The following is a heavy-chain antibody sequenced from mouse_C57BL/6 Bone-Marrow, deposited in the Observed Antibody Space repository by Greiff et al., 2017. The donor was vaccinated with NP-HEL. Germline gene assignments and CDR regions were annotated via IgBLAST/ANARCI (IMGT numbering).Heavy chain of an antibody. J-gene: IGHJ1*03. V-gene: IGHV14-4*01. CDR1: GFNIKDGY. CDR3: TGVTTVWYFDV. CDR2: IDPENGDT. Sequence: EVQLQQSGAELVRPGASVKLSCTASGFNIKDGYMHWVKQRPEQGLEWIGWIDPENGDTEYASKFQGKATITADTSSNTAYLQLSSLTSEDTAVYYCTGVTTVWYFDVWGTGTTVTVSS. D-gene: IGHD1-1*01.